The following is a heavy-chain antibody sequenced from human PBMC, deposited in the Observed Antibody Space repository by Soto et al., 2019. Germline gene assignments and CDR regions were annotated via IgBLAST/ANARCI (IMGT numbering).Heavy chain of an antibody. V-gene: IGHV4-4*02. CDR1: GGSISSSNW. CDR2: IYHSGST. CDR3: ARDRHSSGWYEYDYYYGMDV. J-gene: IGHJ6*02. D-gene: IGHD6-19*01. Sequence: SETLSLTCAVSGGSISSSNWWSWVRQPPGKGLEWIGEIYHSGSTNYNPSLKSRVTISVDKSKNQFSLKLSSVTAADTAVYYCARDRHSSGWYEYDYYYGMDVWGQGTTVTVSS.